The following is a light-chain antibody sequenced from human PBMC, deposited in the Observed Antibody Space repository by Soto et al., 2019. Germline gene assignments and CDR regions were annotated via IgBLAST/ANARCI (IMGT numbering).Light chain of an antibody. J-gene: IGLJ3*02. Sequence: NFMLTQPHSVSESPGKRVTISCTRSSGSIATNYVQWFQQRPGSAPTTVIYEDNQRPSGVPDRFSGSMDSSSNSASLTISGLKNEDEADYYCQSYDDSNQRVFGGGTKLTVL. CDR3: QSYDDSNQRV. CDR1: SGSIATNY. CDR2: EDN. V-gene: IGLV6-57*03.